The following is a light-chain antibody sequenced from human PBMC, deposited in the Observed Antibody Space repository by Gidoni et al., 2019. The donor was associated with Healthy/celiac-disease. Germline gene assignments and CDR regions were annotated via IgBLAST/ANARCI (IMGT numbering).Light chain of an antibody. CDR3: SSYTSSPNYV. J-gene: IGLJ1*01. Sequence: SALTQPASVSGSPGPSITISCTGTSSDVGGYNYVSWYQQHPGKAPTLMIYEVSTRPSGVSNRFSGSKSGNTASLTISGLQAEDEADYYCSSYTSSPNYVFGTGTKVTVL. CDR1: SSDVGGYNY. CDR2: EVS. V-gene: IGLV2-14*01.